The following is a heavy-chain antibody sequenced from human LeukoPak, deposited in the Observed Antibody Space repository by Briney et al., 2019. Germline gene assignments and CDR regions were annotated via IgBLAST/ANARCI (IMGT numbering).Heavy chain of an antibody. CDR2: ISGSGGST. V-gene: IGHV3-23*01. D-gene: IGHD3-10*01. CDR3: AKGPQLWFGPPPPDY. J-gene: IGHJ4*02. Sequence: PGGSLRLSCAASGFTFSSYAMSWVRQAPGKGLEWVSAISGSGGSTYYAASVKGRFTISRDNSKNTLYLQMNSLRAEDTAVYYCAKGPQLWFGPPPPDYWGQGTLVTVSS. CDR1: GFTFSSYA.